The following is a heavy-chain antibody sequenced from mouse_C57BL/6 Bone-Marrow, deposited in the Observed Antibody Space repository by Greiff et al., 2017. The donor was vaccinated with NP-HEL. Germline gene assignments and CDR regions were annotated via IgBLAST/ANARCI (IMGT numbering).Heavy chain of an antibody. Sequence: EVQLQESGGGLVQPGGSMKLSCVASGFTFSNYWMNWVRQSPEKGLEWVAQIRLKSDNYATHYAESVKGRFTISRDDSKSSVYLQMNNLRAEDTGIYYCTEGGSSPYYYAMDYWGQGTSVTVSS. CDR1: GFTFSNYW. CDR3: TEGGSSPYYYAMDY. D-gene: IGHD1-1*01. V-gene: IGHV6-3*01. J-gene: IGHJ4*01. CDR2: IRLKSDNYAT.